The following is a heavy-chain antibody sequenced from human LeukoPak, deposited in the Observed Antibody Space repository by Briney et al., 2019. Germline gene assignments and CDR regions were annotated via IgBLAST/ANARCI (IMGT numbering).Heavy chain of an antibody. Sequence: SETLSLTCTVSGGSISSYYWSWIRQPPGKGLEWIGEINHSGSTNYNPSLKSRVTISVDTSKNQFSLKLSSVTAADTAVYYCARGKVDSSGYYQPHYFDYWGQGTLVTVSS. CDR3: ARGKVDSSGYYQPHYFDY. CDR1: GGSISSYY. CDR2: INHSGST. V-gene: IGHV4-34*01. J-gene: IGHJ4*02. D-gene: IGHD3-22*01.